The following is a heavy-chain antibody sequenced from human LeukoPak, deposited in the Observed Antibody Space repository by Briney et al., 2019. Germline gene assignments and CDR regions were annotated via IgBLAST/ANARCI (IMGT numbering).Heavy chain of an antibody. CDR1: EFTFGDYA. CDR2: ISYDGSNK. V-gene: IGHV3-30*04. J-gene: IGHJ2*01. D-gene: IGHD2-15*01. Sequence: PGGSLRLSCRGSEFTFGDYALNWVRQAPGKGLEWVAVISYDGSNKYYADSVKGRFTISRDNSKNMLYLQMNSLRAEDTAVYYCARGGRGPGDYFDLWGRGTLVTVSS. CDR3: ARGGRGPGDYFDL.